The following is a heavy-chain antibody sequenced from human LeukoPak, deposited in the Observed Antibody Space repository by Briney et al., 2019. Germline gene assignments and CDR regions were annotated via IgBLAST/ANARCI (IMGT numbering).Heavy chain of an antibody. CDR2: IWYDGSYK. V-gene: IGHV3-33*01. Sequence: PVGSLRLSCVASGFTFTRYGMHGVRQAPGKGLEWGAVIWYDGSYKYYADSVKGRFTSSRDNPKNTQYLQMNSLRAEDTAVYYCARDWKYCSGGTCYGGFDYWGQGTLVTVSS. D-gene: IGHD2-15*01. CDR1: GFTFTRYG. CDR3: ARDWKYCSGGTCYGGFDY. J-gene: IGHJ4*02.